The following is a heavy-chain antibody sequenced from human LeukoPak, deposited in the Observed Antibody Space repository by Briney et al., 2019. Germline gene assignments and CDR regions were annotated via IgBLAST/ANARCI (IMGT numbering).Heavy chain of an antibody. J-gene: IGHJ3*02. CDR2: IYESRST. Sequence: SETLSLTCSVSGGSISSSSYYWGWIRQPPGKGLEWIASIYESRSTYYNPYLKSRLTISVDTSKNQFSLKLTSVTAADTAIYYSARPYQYDSGSRGTAFDIWGQGTMVTVSS. CDR3: ARPYQYDSGSRGTAFDI. V-gene: IGHV4-39*01. D-gene: IGHD3-10*01. CDR1: GGSISSSSYY.